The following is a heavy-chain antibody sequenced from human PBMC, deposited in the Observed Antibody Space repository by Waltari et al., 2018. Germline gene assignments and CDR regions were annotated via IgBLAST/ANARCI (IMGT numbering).Heavy chain of an antibody. D-gene: IGHD3-10*01. J-gene: IGHJ4*02. CDR2: SIPIFGTA. V-gene: IGHV1-69*05. Sequence: QVQLVQSGAEVKKPRSPVQVSCKASGGPFSSYAISSVRQAPGQGLEWLGGSIPIFGTANNAQKCQGRVTMTTDESTSTAYMELSSLRSEDTAVYYCAWDIGFRDSKSRIDYWGQGTLVTVSS. CDR1: GGPFSSYA. CDR3: AWDIGFRDSKSRIDY.